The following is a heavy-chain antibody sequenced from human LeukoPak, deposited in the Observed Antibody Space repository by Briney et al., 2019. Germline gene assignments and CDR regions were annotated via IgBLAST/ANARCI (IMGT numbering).Heavy chain of an antibody. Sequence: GGSLRLSCAAPGFTFSSYEMNWVRQSPGKGLEWVSYISSSGSTIYYADSVKGRFTIYRDNAKNSLYLQMNSLRAEDTAVYYCARDTSTSITMIVVAQPDAFDIWGQGTMVTVSS. CDR2: ISSSGSTI. CDR1: GFTFSSYE. D-gene: IGHD3-22*01. V-gene: IGHV3-48*03. CDR3: ARDTSTSITMIVVAQPDAFDI. J-gene: IGHJ3*02.